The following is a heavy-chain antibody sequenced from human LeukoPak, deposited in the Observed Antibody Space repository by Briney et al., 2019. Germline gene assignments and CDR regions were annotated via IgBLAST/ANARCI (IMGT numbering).Heavy chain of an antibody. V-gene: IGHV1-69*13. CDR2: IIPIFGTA. CDR1: GGTFSSYA. D-gene: IGHD2-2*01. CDR3: ARDVGYCSSTSCYFDY. J-gene: IGHJ4*02. Sequence: SVKVSCKASGGTFSSYAISWVRQAPGQGLEWMGGIIPIFGTANYAQKFQGRVTITADESTSTAYMELSSLRSEDTAVYYCARDVGYCSSTSCYFDYWGQGTLVTVSS.